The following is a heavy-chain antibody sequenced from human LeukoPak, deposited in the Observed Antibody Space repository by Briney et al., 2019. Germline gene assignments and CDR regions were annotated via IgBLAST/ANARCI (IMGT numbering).Heavy chain of an antibody. V-gene: IGHV3-30*03. D-gene: IGHD1-26*01. CDR2: ISYDGSNK. CDR3: ARALKGLRRRIGGTTTFEYYYYMDV. Sequence: GGSLRLSCAASGFTFSSYWMSWVRQAPGKGLEWVAVISYDGSNKYYADSVKGRFTISRDNSKNTLYLQMNSLRAEDTAVYYCARALKGLRRRIGGTTTFEYYYYMDVWGKGTTVTISS. J-gene: IGHJ6*03. CDR1: GFTFSSYW.